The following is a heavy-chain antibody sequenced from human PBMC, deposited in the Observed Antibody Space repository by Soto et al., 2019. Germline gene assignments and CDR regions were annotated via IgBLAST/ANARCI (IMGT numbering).Heavy chain of an antibody. CDR2: IWYDGSNK. V-gene: IGHV3-33*01. CDR3: AAGEPLNY. D-gene: IGHD3-10*01. J-gene: IGHJ4*02. Sequence: AGGSPRLSCAASGFTFSNYGMHWVRQAPGKGLEWVAIIWYDGSNKYYADSVKDRFTISRDNSKNTVSLQMNSLRAEDTAMYYCAAGEPLNYRGQGTLVTVSS. CDR1: GFTFSNYG.